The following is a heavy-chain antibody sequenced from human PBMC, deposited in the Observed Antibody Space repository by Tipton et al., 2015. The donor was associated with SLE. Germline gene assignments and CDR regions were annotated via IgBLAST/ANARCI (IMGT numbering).Heavy chain of an antibody. Sequence: SLRLSCAGSGFIFSSYWMSCVRHAPGKGLEWVANIRQDAVETYYMDSVKGRFSIFRDNDRNSVYLQMNSLRAEDTAIYYCARTGGTGYSSSWFNSWGQGIQVTVSS. D-gene: IGHD6-13*01. J-gene: IGHJ5*01. CDR3: ARTGGTGYSSSWFNS. CDR2: IRQDAVET. CDR1: GFIFSSYW. V-gene: IGHV3-7*01.